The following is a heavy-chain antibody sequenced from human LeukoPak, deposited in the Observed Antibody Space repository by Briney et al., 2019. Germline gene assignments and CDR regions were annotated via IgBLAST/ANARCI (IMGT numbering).Heavy chain of an antibody. D-gene: IGHD3-3*01. CDR2: ISGSGGST. J-gene: IGHJ5*02. CDR3: AKDPSGRVFGVVIIPTNWFDP. CDR1: GFTFSSYA. V-gene: IGHV3-23*01. Sequence: PGGSLRLPCAASGFTFSSYAMSWVRQAPGKGLEWVSAISGSGGSTYYADSVKGRFTISRDNSKNTLYLQMNSLRAENTAVYYCAKDPSGRVFGVVIIPTNWFDPWGQGTLVTVSS.